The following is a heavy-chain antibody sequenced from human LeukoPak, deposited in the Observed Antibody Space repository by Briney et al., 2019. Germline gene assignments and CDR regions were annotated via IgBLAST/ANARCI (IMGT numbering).Heavy chain of an antibody. CDR1: GYTFTSYY. J-gene: IGHJ4*02. Sequence: ASVKVSCKASGYTFTSYYMHWVRQAPGQGREWMGMIYPRDGSTSYAQKFQGRVTVTRDTSTSTVHMELSGLRSEDTAVYYCARDQEGFDYWGQGTLVTVSS. CDR3: ARDQEGFDY. V-gene: IGHV1-46*01. CDR2: IYPRDGST.